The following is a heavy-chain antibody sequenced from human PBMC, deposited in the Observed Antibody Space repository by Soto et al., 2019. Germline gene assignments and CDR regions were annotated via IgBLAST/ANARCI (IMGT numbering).Heavy chain of an antibody. J-gene: IGHJ4*02. V-gene: IGHV3-48*03. CDR2: ISQGSTTI. CDR1: GFIFSSYE. CDR3: ARHRSPSPDY. Sequence: GGSLRLSCVASGFIFSSYEMNWVRQAPGKGLEWISYISQGSTTIYYADSVKGRFTISRDNAKNSLFLQMSGLRAEDTATYYCARHRSPSPDYWGQGTLVTVSS.